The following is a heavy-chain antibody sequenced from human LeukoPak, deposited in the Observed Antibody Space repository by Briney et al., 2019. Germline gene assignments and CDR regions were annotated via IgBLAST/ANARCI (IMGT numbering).Heavy chain of an antibody. D-gene: IGHD6-6*01. CDR1: GGSISSYY. J-gene: IGHJ6*03. CDR2: IYYSGST. V-gene: IGHV4-59*01. Sequence: PSETLSLTCTVSGGSISSYYWSWIRQPPGKGLEWIGYIYYSGSTNYNPSLKSRVTISVDTSKSQFSLKLSSVTAADTAVYYCARDGDPLDSSSYMDVWGKGTTVTVSS. CDR3: ARDGDPLDSSSYMDV.